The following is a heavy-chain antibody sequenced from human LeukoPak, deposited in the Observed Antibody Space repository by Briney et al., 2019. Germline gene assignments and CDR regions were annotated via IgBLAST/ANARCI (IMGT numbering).Heavy chain of an antibody. D-gene: IGHD1-7*01. CDR2: IYYTGRT. Sequence: SQTLSLTCIVSGGSISSGDFHWSWVRLPAGKGVEWIGYIYYTGRTYYNPSLKSRVTISVDTSRNQFSLKLNSVTATDTAVYYCARVKGNYQNWFDPWGQGTLATVSS. V-gene: IGHV4-30-4*01. CDR1: GGSISSGDFH. J-gene: IGHJ5*02. CDR3: ARVKGNYQNWFDP.